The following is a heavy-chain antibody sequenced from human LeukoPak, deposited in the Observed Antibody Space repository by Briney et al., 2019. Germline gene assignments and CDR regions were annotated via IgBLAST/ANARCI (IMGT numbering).Heavy chain of an antibody. CDR3: ANIQAMVRGVTADY. J-gene: IGHJ4*02. D-gene: IGHD3-10*01. V-gene: IGHV3-23*01. CDR2: ISGSGGST. Sequence: GGSLRLSCAASGFTFSSYAMSCVRRSQGKGLEWVSAISGSGGSTYYADSVKGRFTISRDNAKNTLYLQMNSLRAEDTAVYYCANIQAMVRGVTADYWGQGTLVTVSS. CDR1: GFTFSSYA.